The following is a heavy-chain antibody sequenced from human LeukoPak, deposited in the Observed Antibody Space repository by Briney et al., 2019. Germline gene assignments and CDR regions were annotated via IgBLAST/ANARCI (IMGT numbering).Heavy chain of an antibody. J-gene: IGHJ6*02. CDR2: IYYSGST. CDR3: ARAVSSMALYYYYYYGMDV. D-gene: IGHD2/OR15-2a*01. V-gene: IGHV4-39*07. CDR1: GGSISSSSYY. Sequence: SETLSLTCTVSGGSISSSSYYWGWIRQPPGKGLEWIGSIYYSGSTNYNPSLKSPVTISVDTSKNQFSLKLSSVTAADTAVYYCARAVSSMALYYYYYYGMDVWGQGTTVTVSS.